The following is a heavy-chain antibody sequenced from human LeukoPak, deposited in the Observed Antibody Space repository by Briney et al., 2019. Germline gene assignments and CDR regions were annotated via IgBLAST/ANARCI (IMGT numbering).Heavy chain of an antibody. CDR2: INHSGST. J-gene: IGHJ4*02. D-gene: IGHD3-3*01. CDR1: GGSFSGYY. CDR3: ARGAKEEVVIIWPFDY. V-gene: IGHV4-34*01. Sequence: SETLSLTCAVYGGSFSGYYWSWIRQPPGKGLEWIGEINHSGSTNYNPSLKSRVTISVDTSKNQFSLKLSSVTAADTAVYYCARGAKEEVVIIWPFDYWGQGTLVTVSS.